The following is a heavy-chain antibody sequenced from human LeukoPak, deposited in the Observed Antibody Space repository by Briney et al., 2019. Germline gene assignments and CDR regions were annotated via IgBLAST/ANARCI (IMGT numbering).Heavy chain of an antibody. J-gene: IGHJ3*02. V-gene: IGHV3-53*01. CDR2: IYSGGST. CDR1: GFTFSNAW. CDR3: ATNVLRYFDWNYAFDI. D-gene: IGHD3-9*01. Sequence: GGSLRLSCAASGFTFSNAWMSWVRQAPGKGLEWVSVIYSGGSTYYADSVKGRFTISRDNSKNTLYLQMNSLRAEDTAVYYCATNVLRYFDWNYAFDIWGQGTMVTVSS.